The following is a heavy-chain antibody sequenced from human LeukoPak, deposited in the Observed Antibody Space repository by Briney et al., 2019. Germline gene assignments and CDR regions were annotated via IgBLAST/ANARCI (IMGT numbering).Heavy chain of an antibody. J-gene: IGHJ4*02. CDR3: ARDSTGGQLQDSYFDY. CDR2: IIPIFGTA. Sequence: SVKVSCKASGGTFSSYAISRVRQAPGQGLEWMGGIIPIFGTANYAQKFQGRVTITADESTSTAYMELSSLRSEDTAVYYCARDSTGGQLQDSYFDYWGQGTLVTVSS. D-gene: IGHD2-2*01. CDR1: GGTFSSYA. V-gene: IGHV1-69*13.